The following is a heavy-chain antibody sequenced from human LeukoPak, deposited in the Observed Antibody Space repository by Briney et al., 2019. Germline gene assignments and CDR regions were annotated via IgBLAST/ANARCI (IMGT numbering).Heavy chain of an antibody. V-gene: IGHV1-3*03. CDR2: INAGNGNT. CDR3: ARVSVAFGVVELYYMDV. D-gene: IGHD3-3*01. CDR1: GYTFTSYA. J-gene: IGHJ6*03. Sequence: VASVKVSCKASGYTFTSYAMHWVRQAPGQRLEWMGWINAGNGNTKYSQEFQGRVTITRDTSASTAYMELSSLRSEDMAVYYCARVSVAFGVVELYYMDVWAKGTTVTVSS.